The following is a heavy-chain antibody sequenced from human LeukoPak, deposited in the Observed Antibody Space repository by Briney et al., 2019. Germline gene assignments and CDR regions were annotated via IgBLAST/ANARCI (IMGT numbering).Heavy chain of an antibody. CDR2: INGGGSPI. CDR1: GFIFSRDS. V-gene: IGHV3-48*01. D-gene: IGHD2-21*02. J-gene: IGHJ3*02. CDR3: ARDYHYPNSPVYCGGDCYSPGAFDI. Sequence: PGGSLRLSCAASGFIFSRDSMNWVRQAPGKGLEWVAYINGGGSPIYYADSARGRFTISRDNAKNSLYLQMNSLRAEDTAVYYCARDYHYPNSPVYCGGDCYSPGAFDIWGQGTMVTVSS.